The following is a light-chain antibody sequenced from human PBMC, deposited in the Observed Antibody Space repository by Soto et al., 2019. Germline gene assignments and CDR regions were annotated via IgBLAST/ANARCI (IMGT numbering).Light chain of an antibody. Sequence: DIQMTQSPPTLSASVGDRVTITCXXSQSIRHYLAWYQQMPGKAPKLLIYGASTLQSGVPSRFSGSGSGTEFTLTISSLQPDDFGTYFCQHHNSYSQTFGQGTKV. CDR3: QHHNSYSQT. V-gene: IGKV1-5*01. J-gene: IGKJ1*01. CDR2: GAS. CDR1: QSIRHY.